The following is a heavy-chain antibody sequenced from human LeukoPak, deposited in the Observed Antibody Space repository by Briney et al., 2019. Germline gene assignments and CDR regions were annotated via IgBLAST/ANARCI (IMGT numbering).Heavy chain of an antibody. V-gene: IGHV1-46*01. CDR1: GYTFTSYY. D-gene: IGHD3-10*01. J-gene: IGHJ4*02. CDR3: ARGVWFGELFYLLFDY. Sequence: GASVKVSCKASGYTFTSYYMHWVRQAPGQGLEWMGIINPSGGSTSYAQKFQGRVTMTRDTSTSTVYMELSSLRSEDTAVYYCARGVWFGELFYLLFDYWGQETLVTVSS. CDR2: INPSGGST.